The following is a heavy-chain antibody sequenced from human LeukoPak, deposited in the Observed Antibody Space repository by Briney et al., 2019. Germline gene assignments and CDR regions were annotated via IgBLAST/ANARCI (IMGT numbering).Heavy chain of an antibody. CDR1: GFTFDDYG. V-gene: IGHV3-20*04. J-gene: IGHJ4*02. CDR2: INWNGGST. CDR3: ARDRREYYYGSGSYYSPVTFFDY. D-gene: IGHD3-10*01. Sequence: GGSLRLSCAASGFTFDDYGMSWVRQAPGKGLEWVPGINWNGGSTGYADSVKGRFTISRDNAKNSLYLQMNSLRAEDTALYYCARDRREYYYGSGSYYSPVTFFDYWGQGTLVTVSS.